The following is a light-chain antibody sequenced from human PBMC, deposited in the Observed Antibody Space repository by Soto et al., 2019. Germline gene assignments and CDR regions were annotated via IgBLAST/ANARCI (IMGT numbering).Light chain of an antibody. CDR1: QNIIRY. CDR3: QQRSNWPLIT. Sequence: EIVLTQSPATLSLSPGERATLSCRASQNIIRYLAWYQQKPGQAPRLLIYDASNRATGIPARFSGSGSGTDFTLTISSLEPEDFAVYYCQQRSNWPLITFGQGTRLEIK. V-gene: IGKV3-11*01. CDR2: DAS. J-gene: IGKJ5*01.